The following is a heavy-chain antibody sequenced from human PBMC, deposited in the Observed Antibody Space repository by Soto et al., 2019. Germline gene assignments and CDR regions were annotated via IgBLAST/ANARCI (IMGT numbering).Heavy chain of an antibody. Sequence: QVQLVQSGAEVKKPGASVKVSCKVSGYTLTELSMHWVRQAPGKGLEWMGGFDPEDGETIYAQKFQGRVTMTEDTSTDTAYMELSSLRSEDTAVYYCATHCSGGSCYSGVDWFDPWGQGTLVTVSS. CDR2: FDPEDGET. J-gene: IGHJ5*02. V-gene: IGHV1-24*01. D-gene: IGHD2-15*01. CDR3: ATHCSGGSCYSGVDWFDP. CDR1: GYTLTELS.